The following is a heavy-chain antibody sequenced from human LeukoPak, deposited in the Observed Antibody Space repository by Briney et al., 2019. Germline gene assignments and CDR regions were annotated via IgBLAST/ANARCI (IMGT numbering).Heavy chain of an antibody. CDR1: GFTFSSYE. CDR2: ISSSGSTI. Sequence: PGGTLRLSCAASGFTFSSYEMNWVRQGPGKGLEWVSYISSSGSTIYYADSVKGGFTISRDNAKNSRYLQMSSLRAEDTAVYYCARDSYCSGGSCLPFFDYWGQGTLVTVSS. CDR3: ARDSYCSGGSCLPFFDY. D-gene: IGHD2-15*01. J-gene: IGHJ4*02. V-gene: IGHV3-48*03.